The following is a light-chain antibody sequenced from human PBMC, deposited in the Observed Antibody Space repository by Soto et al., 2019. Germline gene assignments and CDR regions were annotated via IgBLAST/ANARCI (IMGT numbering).Light chain of an antibody. J-gene: IGKJ5*01. CDR3: LQNLSTPPIT. Sequence: MQMTESASSLSASAGDRVNITCRAGQSIFTSLSWYQHKPGKAPKLLISGATTLQSGVPPRISGSGAETNFTLTINNLQPEDFATYFCLQNLSTPPITFGQGTRLDIK. V-gene: IGKV1-39*01. CDR2: GAT. CDR1: QSIFTS.